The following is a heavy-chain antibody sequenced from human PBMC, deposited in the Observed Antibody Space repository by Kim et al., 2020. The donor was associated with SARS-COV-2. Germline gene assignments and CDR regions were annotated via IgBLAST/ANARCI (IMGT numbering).Heavy chain of an antibody. CDR2: T. V-gene: IGHV3-74*01. D-gene: IGHD3-10*01. Sequence: TSYPDSVKGRFTISRDNAKNTLYLQMNSLRAEDTAVYYCARRDQLWNFDYWGQGTLVTVSS. CDR3: ARRDQLWNFDY. J-gene: IGHJ4*02.